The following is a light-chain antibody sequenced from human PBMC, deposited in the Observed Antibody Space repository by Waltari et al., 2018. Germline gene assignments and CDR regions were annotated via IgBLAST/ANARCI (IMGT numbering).Light chain of an antibody. CDR3: QVWDDSNNSGV. CDR2: YDS. J-gene: IGLJ2*01. V-gene: IGLV3-21*04. CDR1: NIESKR. Sequence: SYVLTQTPSVSLAPGQTAIITCGGDNIESKRVHWYQLQPGQAPVLVMFYDSDRPPGIPDRFSGSNSGNTATLTISRVEDDDEADYFCQVWDDSNNSGVFGGGTKLTVL.